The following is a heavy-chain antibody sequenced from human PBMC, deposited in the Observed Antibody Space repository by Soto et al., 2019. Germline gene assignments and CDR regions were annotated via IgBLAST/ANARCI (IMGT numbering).Heavy chain of an antibody. CDR3: DRAVGGVSHLDH. Sequence: PAGSLRLSCAASGFTFSNHSIHWVRQAAGKVVVWVALVHRYGRSPKSEASVKGRSTIAKDTSDNKDFLQMNELTAEATVFYCGDRAVGGVSHLDHWGQGTLVTVSS. V-gene: IGHV3-74*01. CDR2: VHRYGRSP. D-gene: IGHD3-16*01. J-gene: IGHJ4*02. CDR1: GFTFSNHS.